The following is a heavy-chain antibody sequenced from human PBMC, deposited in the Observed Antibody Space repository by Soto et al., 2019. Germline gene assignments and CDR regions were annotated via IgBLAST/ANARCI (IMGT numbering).Heavy chain of an antibody. Sequence: SVKVSCKASGGTFSSYAISWVRQAPGQGLEWMGGIIPIFGTANYAQKFQGRVTITADESTSTAYMELSSLRSEDTAVYYCARDSTHDYYDILTGPGHYYYYGMDVWGQGTTVTVSS. D-gene: IGHD3-9*01. J-gene: IGHJ6*02. CDR3: ARDSTHDYYDILTGPGHYYYYGMDV. V-gene: IGHV1-69*13. CDR1: GGTFSSYA. CDR2: IIPIFGTA.